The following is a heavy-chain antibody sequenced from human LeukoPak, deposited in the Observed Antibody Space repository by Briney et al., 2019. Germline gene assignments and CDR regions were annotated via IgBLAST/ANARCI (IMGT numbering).Heavy chain of an antibody. Sequence: SETLSLTCAVYGGSFSGYYWSWIRQPPGKGLEWIGEINHSGSTNYNPSLKSRVTISVDTSKNQFSLKLSSVTAADTAVYYCARGPLYSYGLRPLDYWGQGTLVTVSS. CDR2: INHSGST. CDR3: ARGPLYSYGLRPLDY. D-gene: IGHD5-18*01. V-gene: IGHV4-34*01. CDR1: GGSFSGYY. J-gene: IGHJ4*02.